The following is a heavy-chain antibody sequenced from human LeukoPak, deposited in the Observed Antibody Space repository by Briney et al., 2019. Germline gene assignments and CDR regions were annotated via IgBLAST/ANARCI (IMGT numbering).Heavy chain of an antibody. Sequence: GGSLRLSCVASGFTYSSYGKHWVRQAPGKGLEWLAFIKYDGSDKYYTDSVKGRFTISRDNSKNTLYLQMTSLRAEDTAVYYCASDGAGHALDIWGQGTMVTFSS. CDR1: GFTYSSYG. CDR2: IKYDGSDK. J-gene: IGHJ3*02. V-gene: IGHV3-30*02. CDR3: ASDGAGHALDI. D-gene: IGHD6-19*01.